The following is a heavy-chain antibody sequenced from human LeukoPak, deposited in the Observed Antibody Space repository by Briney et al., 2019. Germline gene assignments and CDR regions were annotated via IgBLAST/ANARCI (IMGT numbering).Heavy chain of an antibody. CDR3: AKALRRVLWFGELPNFDY. V-gene: IGHV3-30*18. CDR2: ISYDGSNK. D-gene: IGHD3-10*01. CDR1: GFTFSSYG. J-gene: IGHJ4*02. Sequence: PGRSLRLSCAASGFTFSSYGMHWVRQAPGKGLEWVAVISYDGSNKYYADSVKGRFTISRDNSKNTLYLQMNSLRAEDTAVYYCAKALRRVLWFGELPNFDYWGQGTLVTVSS.